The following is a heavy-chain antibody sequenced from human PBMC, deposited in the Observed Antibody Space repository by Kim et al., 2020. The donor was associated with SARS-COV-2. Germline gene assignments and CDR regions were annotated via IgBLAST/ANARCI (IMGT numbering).Heavy chain of an antibody. V-gene: IGHV2-5*02. Sequence: SGPTLVNPTQTLTLTCTFSGFSLSTSGVGVGWIRQPPGKALEWLALIYCDDDKRYNPSLKSRLTITKDTSKNQVVLTMTNMDPVDTATFYCAQRRSCSSTNCYLIFDYWGQGTLVTVSS. D-gene: IGHD2-2*01. J-gene: IGHJ4*02. CDR2: IYCDDDK. CDR3: AQRRSCSSTNCYLIFDY. CDR1: GFSLSTSGVG.